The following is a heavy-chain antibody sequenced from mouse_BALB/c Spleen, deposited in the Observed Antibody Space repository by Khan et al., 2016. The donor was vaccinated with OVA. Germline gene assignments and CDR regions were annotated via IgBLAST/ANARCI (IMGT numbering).Heavy chain of an antibody. CDR2: ISYSGNH. CDR3: ARIQEGDFNY. Sequence: EVQLVESGPGLVKPSQSLSLTCTVTGYSITSDYAWHWIRQFPGNKLEWMGYISYSGNHKYNPSLKSRIPITRDPSKNQFFLQFNFVTIEDTATYYCARIQEGDFNYWGQGTTLTVSS. V-gene: IGHV3-2*02. J-gene: IGHJ2*01. CDR1: GYSITSDYA. D-gene: IGHD3-2*02.